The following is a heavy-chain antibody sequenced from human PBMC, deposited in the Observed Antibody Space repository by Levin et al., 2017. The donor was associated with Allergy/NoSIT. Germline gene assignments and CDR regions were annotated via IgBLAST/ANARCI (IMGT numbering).Heavy chain of an antibody. V-gene: IGHV4-30-4*01. Sequence: SETLSLTCTVSGGSISSGDYYWSWIRQPPGKGLEWIGYIYYSGSTYYNPSLKSRVTISVDTSKNQFSLKLSSVTAADTAVYYCARDLRWGSAVGGVDYWGQGTLVTVSS. J-gene: IGHJ4*02. D-gene: IGHD3-16*01. CDR1: GGSISSGDYY. CDR2: IYYSGST. CDR3: ARDLRWGSAVGGVDY.